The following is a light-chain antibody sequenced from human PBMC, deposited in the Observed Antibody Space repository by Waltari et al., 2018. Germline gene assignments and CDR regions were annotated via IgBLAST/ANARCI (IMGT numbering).Light chain of an antibody. CDR3: AAWDDSLNGYV. CDR1: SSNIGSNT. V-gene: IGLV1-44*01. Sequence: QSVLTQPPSASGTPGQRVTISCSGSSSNIGSNTVNWYQQLPGTAPKLLISGNNRRPSGVPDRFSCSKAGTSASLAISGLQSEDEADYYCAAWDDSLNGYVFGTGTKVTVL. CDR2: GNN. J-gene: IGLJ1*01.